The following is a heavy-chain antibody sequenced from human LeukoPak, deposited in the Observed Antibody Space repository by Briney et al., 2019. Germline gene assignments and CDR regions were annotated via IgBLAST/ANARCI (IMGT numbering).Heavy chain of an antibody. CDR1: GGSISSYY. CDR3: ASWNDSSGYSH. Sequence: SETLSLTCSVSGGSISSYYWSWIRQPPGKGLEWIGYIYYSGSTNYNPSLKSRVTISVDTSKNQFSLKLSSVTAADTAVYYCASWNDSSGYSHWGQGTLVTVSS. J-gene: IGHJ4*02. CDR2: IYYSGST. V-gene: IGHV4-59*01. D-gene: IGHD3-22*01.